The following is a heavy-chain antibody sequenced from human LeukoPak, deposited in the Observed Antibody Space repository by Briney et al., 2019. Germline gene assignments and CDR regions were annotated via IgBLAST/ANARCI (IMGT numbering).Heavy chain of an antibody. V-gene: IGHV4-61*02. CDR3: AGRQQPKPYYYYYMDV. J-gene: IGHJ6*03. D-gene: IGHD6-13*01. Sequence: SETLSLTCTVSGGSISSGSYYWSWIRQPAGKGLEWIGRIYTSGSTNYNPSLKSRVTISVDTSKNQFSLKLSSVTAADTAVYYCAGRQQPKPYYYYYMDVWGKGTTVTVSS. CDR1: GGSISSGSYY. CDR2: IYTSGST.